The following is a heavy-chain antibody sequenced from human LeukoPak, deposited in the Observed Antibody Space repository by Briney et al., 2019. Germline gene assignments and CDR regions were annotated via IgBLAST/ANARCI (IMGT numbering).Heavy chain of an antibody. V-gene: IGHV3-30-3*01. D-gene: IGHD3-22*01. J-gene: IGHJ4*02. CDR3: ARDPSLYDSSVGAFDY. CDR2: ISYDGSNK. CDR1: GFTFSSYA. Sequence: PGGSLRLSCAASGFTFSSYAMHWVRQAPGKGLEWVAVISYDGSNKYYADSVKGRFTISRDNSKNTLYLQMNSLRAEDTAVYYCARDPSLYDSSVGAFDYWGQGTLVTVSS.